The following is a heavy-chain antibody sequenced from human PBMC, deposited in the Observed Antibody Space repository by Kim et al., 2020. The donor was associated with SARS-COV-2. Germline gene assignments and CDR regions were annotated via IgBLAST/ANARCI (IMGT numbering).Heavy chain of an antibody. CDR2: ISSRSSTI. Sequence: GGSLRLSCAASGFTFSSYSMNWVRQAPGKGLEWVSYISSRSSTIYYADSVKGRFTISRDNAKNSLYLQMNSLRDEDTAVYYCASDLRVLTAAGIYYYYGMDVWGPGTTVTASS. CDR3: ASDLRVLTAAGIYYYYGMDV. D-gene: IGHD6-13*01. J-gene: IGHJ6*02. V-gene: IGHV3-48*02. CDR1: GFTFSSYS.